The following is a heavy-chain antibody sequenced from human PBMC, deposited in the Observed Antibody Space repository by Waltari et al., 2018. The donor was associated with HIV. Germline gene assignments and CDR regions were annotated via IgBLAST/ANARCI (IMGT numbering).Heavy chain of an antibody. J-gene: IGHJ4*02. V-gene: IGHV3-48*03. CDR3: ARGPGTIVY. CDR1: GFTFSSYE. CDR2: ISSSGKTI. Sequence: EVQLVESGGGLVQPGGSRRLSCAASGFTFSSYEMNWVRQAPGKGLEWVLYISSSGKTIYYADSGKVRFTISRDNAKNPLDLQMNSLGAEDTAVEYCARGPGTIVYWGQGTLGTVS. D-gene: IGHD1-26*01.